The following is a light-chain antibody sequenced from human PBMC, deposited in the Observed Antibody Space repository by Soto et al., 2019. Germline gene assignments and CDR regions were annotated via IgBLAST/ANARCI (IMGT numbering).Light chain of an antibody. J-gene: IGKJ1*01. CDR2: AAS. CDR3: LLDFRYFWA. V-gene: IGKV1-6*01. Sequence: AIQLTQSPSSLSASVGDRVTITCRASQAIRTALGWYQQRPGKVPKLLIYAASTLQSGVPSRFSGSGSGTDFTLTISSLQPEDFATYYCLLDFRYFWAFGQGTKVEFK. CDR1: QAIRTA.